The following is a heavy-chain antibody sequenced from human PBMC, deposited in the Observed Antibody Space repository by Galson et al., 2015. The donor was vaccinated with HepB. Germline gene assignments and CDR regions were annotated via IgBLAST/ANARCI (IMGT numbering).Heavy chain of an antibody. V-gene: IGHV3-48*04. CDR3: AIAEFVVVVAATAGGMDV. CDR1: GFTFSSYS. J-gene: IGHJ6*02. D-gene: IGHD2-15*01. Sequence: SLRLSCAASGFTFSSYSMNWVRQAPGKGLEWVSYISSSSSTIYYADSVKGRFTISRDNAKNSLYLQMNSLRAEDTAVYYCAIAEFVVVVAATAGGMDVWGQGTTVTVS. CDR2: ISSSSSTI.